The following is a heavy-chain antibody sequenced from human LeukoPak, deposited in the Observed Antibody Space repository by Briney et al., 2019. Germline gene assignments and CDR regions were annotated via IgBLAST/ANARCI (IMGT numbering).Heavy chain of an antibody. CDR1: GGSFSGYY. CDR3: ARRVVIKFDP. J-gene: IGHJ5*02. V-gene: IGHV4-34*01. Sequence: PSETLSLTCAVYGGSFSGYYWSWIRQPPGKGLEWIGEINHSGSTNYNPSLKSRVTISVDTSKNQFSLKLSFVTAADTAVYYCARRVVIKFDPWGQGTLVTVSS. CDR2: INHSGST. D-gene: IGHD3-3*01.